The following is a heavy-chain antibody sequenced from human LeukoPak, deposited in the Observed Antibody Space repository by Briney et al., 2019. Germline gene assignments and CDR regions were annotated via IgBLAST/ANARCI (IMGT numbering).Heavy chain of an antibody. CDR1: GFTFSSYA. D-gene: IGHD1-26*01. CDR2: MSYDGSNK. V-gene: IGHV3-30-3*01. Sequence: GRSLRLSCAASGFTFSSYAMHWVRQAPGKGLEWMAVMSYDGSNKYYADSVKGRFTVSRNNAKNSLYLQMNSLRAEDTALYYCVRVTLGGSDYWGQGTLVTVSS. CDR3: VRVTLGGSDY. J-gene: IGHJ4*02.